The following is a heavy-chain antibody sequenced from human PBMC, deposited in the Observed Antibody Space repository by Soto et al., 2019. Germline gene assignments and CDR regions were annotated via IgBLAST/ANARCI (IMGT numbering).Heavy chain of an antibody. J-gene: IGHJ4*02. Sequence: LVKVSCKASGFTFFTSAVQWVRQARGQRLEWIGWIVVGSGNTNYAQKFQERVTITRDMSTNTAYMELSSLRSEDTAVYCCAADPYCGGDCYFDYWGQGTMVTVSS. V-gene: IGHV1-58*01. D-gene: IGHD2-21*02. CDR3: AADPYCGGDCYFDY. CDR1: GFTFFTSA. CDR2: IVVGSGNT.